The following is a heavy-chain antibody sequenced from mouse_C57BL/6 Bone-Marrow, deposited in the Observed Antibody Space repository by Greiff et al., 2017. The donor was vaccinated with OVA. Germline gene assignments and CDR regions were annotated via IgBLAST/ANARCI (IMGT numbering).Heavy chain of an antibody. CDR3: ARGGDALAY. V-gene: IGHV14-3*01. Sequence: EVQLQQSVAELVRPGASVKLSCTASGFNIKNTYMHWVKQRPEQGLEWIGRIDLANGNTKYNPKFKVKVTITADTSTNTAYLQINSLTSEDTAIYYCARGGDALAYWGQGTLVTVSA. J-gene: IGHJ3*01. D-gene: IGHD2-13*01. CDR1: GFNIKNTY. CDR2: IDLANGNT.